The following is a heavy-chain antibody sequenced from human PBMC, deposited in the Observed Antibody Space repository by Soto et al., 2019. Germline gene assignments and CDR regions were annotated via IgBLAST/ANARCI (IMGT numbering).Heavy chain of an antibody. J-gene: IGHJ5*02. D-gene: IGHD2-8*01. CDR2: ISYDGSHQ. CDR1: GFTFSNYG. V-gene: IGHV3-30*18. CDR3: AKDPKCCTIGSHFLDNWFDP. Sequence: GGSLGLSCAASGFTFSNYGMHWVRQTPGKGLEWVAVISYDGSHQFYTDSVKGRFTISRDNSKNTLYLQMNSLKTEDTAMYYCAKDPKCCTIGSHFLDNWFDPWGQGTLVTVSS.